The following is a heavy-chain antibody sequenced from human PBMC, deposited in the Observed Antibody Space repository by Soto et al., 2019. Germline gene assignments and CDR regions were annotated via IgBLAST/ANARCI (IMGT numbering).Heavy chain of an antibody. Sequence: GGSLRLSCAASGFIFSSYGMHWVRQAPGKGLEWVAVISYDGSNKYYADSVKGRFTISRDNSKNTLYLQMNSLRAEDTAVYYCAKGASTMVRGVIIFSDAFDIWGQGTMVTVSS. J-gene: IGHJ3*02. V-gene: IGHV3-30*18. CDR2: ISYDGSNK. CDR3: AKGASTMVRGVIIFSDAFDI. CDR1: GFIFSSYG. D-gene: IGHD3-10*01.